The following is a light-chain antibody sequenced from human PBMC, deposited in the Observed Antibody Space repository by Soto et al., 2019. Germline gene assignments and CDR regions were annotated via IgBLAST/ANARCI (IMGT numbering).Light chain of an antibody. Sequence: QSALTQPPSASGCPGQSVTISCTGTSGDVGGYYYVSWYQHHPGKVPKLIIYEVTKRPSGVPDRLSGSKSGNTASLTVSGLQAEDEADYSCMSYVGSNSFVFGTGTKVTVL. J-gene: IGLJ1*01. CDR1: SGDVGGYYY. CDR3: MSYVGSNSFV. V-gene: IGLV2-8*01. CDR2: EVT.